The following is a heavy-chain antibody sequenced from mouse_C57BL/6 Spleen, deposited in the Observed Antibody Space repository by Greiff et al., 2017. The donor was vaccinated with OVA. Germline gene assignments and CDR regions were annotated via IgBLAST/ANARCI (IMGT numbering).Heavy chain of an antibody. V-gene: IGHV1-15*01. Sequence: QQSGAELVRPGASVTLSCKASGYTFTDYEMHWVKQTPVHGLEWIGAIDPETGGTAYNQKFKGKAILTADKSSSTAYMELRSLTSEDSAVYYCTRLDYYGSSPWFAYWGQGTLVTVSA. J-gene: IGHJ3*01. CDR3: TRLDYYGSSPWFAY. D-gene: IGHD1-1*01. CDR2: IDPETGGT. CDR1: GYTFTDYE.